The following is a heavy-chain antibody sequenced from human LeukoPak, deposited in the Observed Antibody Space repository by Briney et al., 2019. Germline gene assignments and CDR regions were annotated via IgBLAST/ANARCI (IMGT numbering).Heavy chain of an antibody. D-gene: IGHD2-15*01. J-gene: IGHJ4*02. Sequence: SETLSLTCTVSGGSISSYYWSWIRQPPGKGMEWIGYIYYSGSTNYNPSLKSRVTISVDTSTNQFSLKLSSVTAADTAVYYCATAYCSGGSCYFFDYWGQGTLVTVSS. V-gene: IGHV4-59*01. CDR3: ATAYCSGGSCYFFDY. CDR2: IYYSGST. CDR1: GGSISSYY.